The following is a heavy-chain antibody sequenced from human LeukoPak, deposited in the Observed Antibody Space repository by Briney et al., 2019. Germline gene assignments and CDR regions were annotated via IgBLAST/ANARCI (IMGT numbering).Heavy chain of an antibody. D-gene: IGHD5-24*01. J-gene: IGHJ4*02. Sequence: SETLSLTCTVSGGSISSYYWSWIRQPPGKGLEWIGYIYYSGSTNYNPSLKSRVTISVDTSKNQFSLKLSSVTAADTAMYYCARDSSNWRQYDCWGQGTLVTVSS. CDR3: ARDSSNWRQYDC. CDR1: GGSISSYY. V-gene: IGHV4-59*12. CDR2: IYYSGST.